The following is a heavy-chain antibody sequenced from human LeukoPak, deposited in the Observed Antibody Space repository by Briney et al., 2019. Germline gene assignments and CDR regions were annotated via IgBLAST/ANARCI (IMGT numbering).Heavy chain of an antibody. CDR1: GCPFSSYW. V-gene: IGHV3-7*04. Sequence: GGSLRLSCVASGCPFSSYWMTWVRQAPGKGREWVANIKQDGSKKSYVDSAKGRFTISRDNAKNSLYLQMNSLRAEDTAIYYCTRVGYIDEGIDYWGRGTLVTVSS. D-gene: IGHD5-24*01. CDR2: IKQDGSKK. J-gene: IGHJ4*02. CDR3: TRVGYIDEGIDY.